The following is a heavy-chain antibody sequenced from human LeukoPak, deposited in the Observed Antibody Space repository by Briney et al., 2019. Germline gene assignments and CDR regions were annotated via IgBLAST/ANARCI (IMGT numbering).Heavy chain of an antibody. CDR1: GDSISSYY. V-gene: IGHV4-4*07. D-gene: IGHD6-13*01. J-gene: IGHJ4*02. CDR2: IYTSGST. CDR3: ASLRAAGTIDY. Sequence: PSETLSLTCTVSGDSISSYYWSWIRQPAGKGLEWIGRIYTSGSTNYNPSLKSRVTMSVDTSKSQFSLKLSSVTAADTAVYFCASLRAAGTIDYWGQGTLVTVSS.